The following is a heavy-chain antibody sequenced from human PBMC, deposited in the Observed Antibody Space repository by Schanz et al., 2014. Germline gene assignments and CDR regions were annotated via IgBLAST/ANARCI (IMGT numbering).Heavy chain of an antibody. V-gene: IGHV3-30*04. CDR1: GFTFSNYA. D-gene: IGHD6-19*01. CDR2: MWNDGIKT. J-gene: IGHJ4*02. Sequence: QVQLVESGGGVVRPGGSLRLSCAGSGFTFSNYAIHWVRQAPGKGLEWVAVMWNDGIKTHYADSGKGRFTISRDNSKNTVYLQMNSLRTDDTAMYYCARDPNTSAWLPYFDTWGQGTLVTVSS. CDR3: ARDPNTSAWLPYFDT.